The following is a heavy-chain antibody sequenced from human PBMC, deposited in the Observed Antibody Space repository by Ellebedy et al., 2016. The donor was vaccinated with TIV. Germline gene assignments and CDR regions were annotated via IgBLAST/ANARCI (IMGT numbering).Heavy chain of an antibody. D-gene: IGHD5-18*01. CDR1: GFTFSSYA. J-gene: IGHJ4*02. CDR2: ISGSGGST. CDR3: ARTISGYSYGSLSY. Sequence: GESLKISCAASGFTFSSYAMSWVRQAPGKGLEWVSAISGSGGSTYYADSVKGRFTISRDNSKNTLYLQMNSLRAEDTAVYYCARTISGYSYGSLSYWGQGTLVTVSS. V-gene: IGHV3-23*01.